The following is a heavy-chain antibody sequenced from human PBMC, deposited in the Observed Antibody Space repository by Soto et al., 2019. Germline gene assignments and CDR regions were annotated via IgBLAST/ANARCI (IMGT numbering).Heavy chain of an antibody. Sequence: PGGSLRLSCAASGFTFSSYAMSWVRQAPGKGLEWGSAISGSGGSTYYADSVKGRFTISRDNSKNTLYLQMNSLSAEDTAVYYCAKEVGDYYDSSGYYYFDYWGQGTLVTVSS. V-gene: IGHV3-23*01. D-gene: IGHD3-22*01. J-gene: IGHJ4*02. CDR3: AKEVGDYYDSSGYYYFDY. CDR1: GFTFSSYA. CDR2: ISGSGGST.